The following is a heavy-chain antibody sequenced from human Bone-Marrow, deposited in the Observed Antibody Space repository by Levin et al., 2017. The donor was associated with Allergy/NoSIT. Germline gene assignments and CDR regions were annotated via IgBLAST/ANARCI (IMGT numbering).Heavy chain of an antibody. CDR2: MYHTGTI. V-gene: IGHV4-38-2*02. Sequence: GSLRLSCDVSGFSITSDHSWGWIRQSPGKGLEWIGSMYHTGTIYYNPSLKSRVTKSRDTSKNQFSLNLSSVTAADTAVYYCVRERVGYFDVWGQGIMVTVSA. CDR3: VRERVGYFDV. D-gene: IGHD3-22*01. J-gene: IGHJ3*01. CDR1: GFSITSDHS.